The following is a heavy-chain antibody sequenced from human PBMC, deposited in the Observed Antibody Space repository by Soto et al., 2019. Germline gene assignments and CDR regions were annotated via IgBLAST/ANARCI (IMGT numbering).Heavy chain of an antibody. Sequence: QVQLVESGGGVVQPGRSLRLSCAASGFTFSSYGMHWVRQAPGKGLEWVAAISYDGSNKYYADSVKGRFTISRDNSKNTLYLQMNSLRAEDTAVYYCAKSGSGWYFIWGQGTLVTVSS. V-gene: IGHV3-30*18. CDR1: GFTFSSYG. CDR3: AKSGSGWYFI. CDR2: ISYDGSNK. J-gene: IGHJ4*02. D-gene: IGHD6-19*01.